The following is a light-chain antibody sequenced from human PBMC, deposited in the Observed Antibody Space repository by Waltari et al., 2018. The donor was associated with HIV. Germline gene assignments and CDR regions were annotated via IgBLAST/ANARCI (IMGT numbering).Light chain of an antibody. J-gene: IGKJ2*01. CDR3: MQILLSPFT. CDR2: LAS. Sequence: IVMTLSPLSLPVTLGEPTSIPCRSRESLLYSNGYNYVDWYVQKPGQSPRLLIYLASNRAAGVPDRFTGSGSGTDFTLNISRVEAEDVAVYYCMQILLSPFTFGQGTKLE. V-gene: IGKV2-28*01. CDR1: ESLLYSNGYNY.